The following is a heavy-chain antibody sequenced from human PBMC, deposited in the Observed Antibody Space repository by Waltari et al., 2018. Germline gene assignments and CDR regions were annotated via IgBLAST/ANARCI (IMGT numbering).Heavy chain of an antibody. J-gene: IGHJ4*02. V-gene: IGHV3-23*01. CDR3: AKLDSSGWEHFDY. CDR2: ISGSGGST. CDR1: GFTFSSYA. D-gene: IGHD6-19*01. Sequence: EVQLLESGGGLVQPGGSLRLSCAASGFTFSSYAMSWVRQAPGKGLEWVSAISGSGGSTYYADSVKGRFTIARDNSKNTLYLQMNSLRAEDTAVYYCAKLDSSGWEHFDYWGQGTLVTVSS.